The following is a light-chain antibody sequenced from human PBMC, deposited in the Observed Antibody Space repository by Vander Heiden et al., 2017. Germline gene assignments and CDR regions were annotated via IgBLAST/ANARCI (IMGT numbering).Light chain of an antibody. CDR3: QTWGTGTQGVV. Sequence: QLVLTQSPPASAPLGASVKLTCTLSSGHRSYAIAWHQQQPEKGPRYLMKLNSDGSHSKGDGIPDRFSGSSSGAERYLTISSLQSEDEADYYCQTWGTGTQGVVFGGGTKLTVL. CDR1: SGHRSYA. CDR2: LNSDGSH. J-gene: IGLJ2*01. V-gene: IGLV4-69*02.